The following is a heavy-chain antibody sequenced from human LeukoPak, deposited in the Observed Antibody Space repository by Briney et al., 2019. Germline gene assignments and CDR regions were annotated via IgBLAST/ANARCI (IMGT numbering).Heavy chain of an antibody. D-gene: IGHD3-22*01. Sequence: GGSLRLSCAASGFTFSSYAMSWVRQAPGKGLEWVSAVSGSGGTTYYADSVKGRFTISRGNSKDTLYLQVNSLRAEDTAVYYCAKRGLVGSSGFKNNWFDPWGQGTLVTVSS. CDR3: AKRGLVGSSGFKNNWFDP. CDR2: VSGSGGTT. CDR1: GFTFSSYA. V-gene: IGHV3-23*01. J-gene: IGHJ5*02.